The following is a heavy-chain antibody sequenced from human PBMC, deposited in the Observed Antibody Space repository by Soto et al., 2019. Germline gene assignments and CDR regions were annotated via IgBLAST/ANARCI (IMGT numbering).Heavy chain of an antibody. CDR2: ISYDGSNK. V-gene: IGHV3-30*03. D-gene: IGHD3-22*01. J-gene: IGHJ4*02. CDR1: GFTFSSYG. CDR3: TTDPVTMIVVVPSSG. Sequence: QPGGSLRLSCAASGFTFSSYGMHWFRQAPGKGLEWVAVISYDGSNKYYADSVKGRFTISRDNSKNTLYLQMNSLRAEDTAVYYCTTDPVTMIVVVPSSGWGQGTLVTVSS.